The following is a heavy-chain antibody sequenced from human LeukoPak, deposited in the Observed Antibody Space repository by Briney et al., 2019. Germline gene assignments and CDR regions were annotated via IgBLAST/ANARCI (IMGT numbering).Heavy chain of an antibody. D-gene: IGHD7-27*01. CDR3: AKGTGDTGYYFDY. CDR1: GFTFDDYA. V-gene: IGHV3-23*01. Sequence: GGSLRLSCAASGFTFDDYAMHWVRQAPGKGLEWVSGIRVGGELYYADSVKGRFTISRDNSENTLFLQMSGLRAEDTAVYHCAKGTGDTGYYFDYWGQGTLVTVSS. J-gene: IGHJ4*02. CDR2: IRVGGEL.